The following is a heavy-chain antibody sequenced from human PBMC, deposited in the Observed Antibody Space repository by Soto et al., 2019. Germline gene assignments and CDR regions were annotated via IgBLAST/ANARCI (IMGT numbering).Heavy chain of an antibody. CDR1: GYTFTNYG. CDR2: IGGYKGNT. Sequence: QVQLVQSGAEVREPGASVKVSCKASGYTFTNYGVIWVRQAPGQGLEWMGWIGGYKGNTNYAQKLQGRVTLTTETSTSTADMELRSLRSDDTAVYYCAPHTLDTGMPSGYWGQGTLVTVSS. D-gene: IGHD5-18*01. J-gene: IGHJ4*02. V-gene: IGHV1-18*01. CDR3: APHTLDTGMPSGY.